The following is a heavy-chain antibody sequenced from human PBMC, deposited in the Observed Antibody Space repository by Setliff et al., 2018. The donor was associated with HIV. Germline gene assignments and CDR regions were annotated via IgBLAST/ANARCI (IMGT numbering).Heavy chain of an antibody. Sequence: GASVKVSCKASGYTFTSHGISWVRQAPGQGLEWMGWISTYNDNTNYAQKLQGRVTMTTETSTSTAYMELRSLRTDDTAVYYCGRQLSNALESWGQGTLVTVSS. CDR3: GRQLSNALES. D-gene: IGHD1-1*01. CDR2: ISTYNDNT. CDR1: GYTFTSHG. J-gene: IGHJ4*02. V-gene: IGHV1-18*01.